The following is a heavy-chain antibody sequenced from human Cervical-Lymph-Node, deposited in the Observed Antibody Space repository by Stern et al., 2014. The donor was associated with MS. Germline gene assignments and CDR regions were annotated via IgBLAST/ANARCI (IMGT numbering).Heavy chain of an antibody. V-gene: IGHV5-51*01. Sequence: VQLVQSGAEVRKPGESLKISCKSSGYIFTNYWIAWVRQMPGKGLEWMGIIYPGDSDIRYNPSFQGQVTISGDKSISTAFLQWTSLKASDSAIYYCARKRSGARFDNWGQGTRVTVSS. CDR3: ARKRSGARFDN. CDR2: IYPGDSDI. D-gene: IGHD1-26*01. CDR1: GYIFTNYW. J-gene: IGHJ4*02.